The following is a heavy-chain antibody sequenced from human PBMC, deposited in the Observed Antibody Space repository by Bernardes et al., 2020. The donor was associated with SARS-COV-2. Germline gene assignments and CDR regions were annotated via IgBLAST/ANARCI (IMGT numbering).Heavy chain of an antibody. CDR2: INPNSGVT. D-gene: IGHD6-13*01. J-gene: IGHJ4*02. CDR3: ARKSQMAAAGTEFDY. Sequence: ASVTVSCKASGYTFTGYYMHWVRQAPGQGLEWMGWINPNSGVTHYAQKFQGWVSINRDTSISTAYLELSRLRSNDTAEYYCARKSQMAAAGTEFDYWGQGTLVTVSS. V-gene: IGHV1-2*04. CDR1: GYTFTGYY.